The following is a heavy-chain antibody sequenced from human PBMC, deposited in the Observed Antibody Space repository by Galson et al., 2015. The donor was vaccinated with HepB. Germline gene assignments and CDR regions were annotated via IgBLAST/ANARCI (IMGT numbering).Heavy chain of an antibody. CDR1: GGTFSSYA. J-gene: IGHJ6*02. D-gene: IGHD1-26*01. V-gene: IGHV1-69*04. Sequence: SVKVSCKASGGTFSSYAISWVRQAPGQGLEWMGRIVPVLDVANYAQSFQGRVTITADKSTNTAYMELSRLRSEDTAVYYCARARDAGTYLFSYYGMDIWGQGTTVTVSS. CDR2: IVPVLDVA. CDR3: ARARDAGTYLFSYYGMDI.